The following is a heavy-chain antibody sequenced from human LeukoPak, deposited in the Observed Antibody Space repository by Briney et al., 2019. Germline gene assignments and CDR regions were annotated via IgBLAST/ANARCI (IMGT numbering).Heavy chain of an antibody. CDR3: ARRSFGSASPLRMDV. V-gene: IGHV4-59*08. CDR2: IYYSGST. J-gene: IGHJ6*02. CDR1: GGSISSYY. Sequence: SETLSLTCTVSGGSISSYYWTWILQPPGKGLEWIGYIYYSGSTSYNPSLKSRLTISVDRSKNQFSLKLSSVAAADTAVYYCARRSFGSASPLRMDVWGQGTTVTVSS. D-gene: IGHD3-10*01.